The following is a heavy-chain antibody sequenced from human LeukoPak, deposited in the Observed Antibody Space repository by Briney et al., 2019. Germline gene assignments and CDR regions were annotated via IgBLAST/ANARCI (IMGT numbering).Heavy chain of an antibody. D-gene: IGHD4-17*01. CDR2: IRYDGSNK. Sequence: GGSLRLSCAASGFTFSSYGMHWVRQAPGKGLEWVAFIRYDGSNKYYADSVKGRFTISRDNSKNTLYLQMNSLRAEDTAVYYCARGYPTVTDYWGQGTLVTVSS. CDR1: GFTFSSYG. J-gene: IGHJ4*02. V-gene: IGHV3-30*02. CDR3: ARGYPTVTDY.